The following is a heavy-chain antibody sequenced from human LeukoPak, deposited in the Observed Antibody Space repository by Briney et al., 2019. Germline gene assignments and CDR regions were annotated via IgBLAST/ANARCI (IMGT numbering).Heavy chain of an antibody. CDR2: ISSSSSYI. CDR3: ARGEEKATITALDS. V-gene: IGHV3-21*01. D-gene: IGHD5-24*01. CDR1: GFTFDDFD. Sequence: PGGSLRLSCAASGFTFDDFDMHWVRQAPGKGLEWVSAISSSSSYIYYADSIKGRFTISRDNAENSLYLQMNSLRAVDTAVYFCARGEEKATITALDSWGQETLVTVSS. J-gene: IGHJ4*02.